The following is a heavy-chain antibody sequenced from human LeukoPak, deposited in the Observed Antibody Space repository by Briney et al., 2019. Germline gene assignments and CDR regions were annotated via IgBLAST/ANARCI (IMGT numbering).Heavy chain of an antibody. V-gene: IGHV1-2*02. J-gene: IGHJ6*02. CDR1: GYTFTGYY. Sequence: WASVKVSCKASGYTFTGYYMHWVRQAPGQGLEWMGWINPNSGGTNYAQKFQGRVTMTRDTSISTAYMELSRLRSDDTAVYYCAIDFWVRGQEIGMDVWGQGTTVTVSS. CDR3: AIDFWVRGQEIGMDV. CDR2: INPNSGGT. D-gene: IGHD3-10*01.